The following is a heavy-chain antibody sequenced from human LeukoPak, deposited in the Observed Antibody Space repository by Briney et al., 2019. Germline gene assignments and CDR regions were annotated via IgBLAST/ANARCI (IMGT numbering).Heavy chain of an antibody. CDR2: IYYSGST. V-gene: IGHV4-59*01. J-gene: IGHJ6*03. CDR3: ARDSIVAGGYYYYMDV. Sequence: RSSETLSLTCTVSGGSISSYYWSWIRQPPGKGLEWIGYIYYSGSTNYNPSLKSRVTISVDTSKNQFSLKLSSVTAADTAVYYCARDSIVAGGYYYYMDVWGKGTTVTVSS. CDR1: GGSISSYY. D-gene: IGHD6-13*01.